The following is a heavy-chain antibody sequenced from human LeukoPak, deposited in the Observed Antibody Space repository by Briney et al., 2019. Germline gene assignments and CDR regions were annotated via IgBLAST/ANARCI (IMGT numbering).Heavy chain of an antibody. J-gene: IGHJ4*02. Sequence: GRSLRLSCAASGFTFSAYPMYWVRHSPGKGLDWVAVISYDGTKKYYADSVKGRFTISRDNSDNTLYLQMNDLRAEGTALYYCARVQQELAYDYWGQGTLVTVSS. CDR1: GFTFSAYP. CDR2: ISYDGTKK. CDR3: ARVQQELAYDY. V-gene: IGHV3-30*04. D-gene: IGHD6-13*01.